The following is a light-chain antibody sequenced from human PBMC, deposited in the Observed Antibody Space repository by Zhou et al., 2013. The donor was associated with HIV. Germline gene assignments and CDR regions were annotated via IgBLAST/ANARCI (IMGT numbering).Light chain of an antibody. J-gene: IGKJ3*01. CDR2: GAS. CDR3: QHYGNSRFT. V-gene: IGKV3-20*01. CDR1: QSVSSSY. Sequence: EFVLTQSPGTLSLSPGERATLSCRASQSVSSSYLTWYQQKPGQAPRLLIYGASSRATGIPDRFSGSGSGTDFTLTISRLEPEDFAVYYCQHYGNSRFTFGPGTKVDI.